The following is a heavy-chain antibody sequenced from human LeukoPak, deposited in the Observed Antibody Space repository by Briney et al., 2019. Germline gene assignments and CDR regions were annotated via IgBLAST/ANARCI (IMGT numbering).Heavy chain of an antibody. J-gene: IGHJ4*02. Sequence: GGSLRLSCAASGFTFSSYAMHWVRQAPGKGLEWVAVISYDGSNKYYADSVKGRFTISRDNSKNTLYLQMNSLRAEDTALYYCARGRYYYDSSGYYRGYYFDYWGQGTLVTVSS. CDR1: GFTFSSYA. D-gene: IGHD3-22*01. V-gene: IGHV3-30-3*01. CDR3: ARGRYYYDSSGYYRGYYFDY. CDR2: ISYDGSNK.